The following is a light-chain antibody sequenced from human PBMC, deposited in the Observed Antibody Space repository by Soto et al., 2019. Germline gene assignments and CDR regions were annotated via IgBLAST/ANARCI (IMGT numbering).Light chain of an antibody. J-gene: IGKJ1*01. CDR3: QQYGSSFWT. CDR1: QSVSTNS. CDR2: AAS. Sequence: LFLTQSPDTLSLSPGERATLPSRASQSVSTNSLAWYQQKPGQAPRPLIYAASSRATGTPDRFSGSGSGTEFTLIISRLEPEDFAVYYCQQYGSSFWTFGQGTKVDIK. V-gene: IGKV3-20*01.